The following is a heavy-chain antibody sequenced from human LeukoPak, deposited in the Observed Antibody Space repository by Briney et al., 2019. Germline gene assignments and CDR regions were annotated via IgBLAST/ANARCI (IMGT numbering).Heavy chain of an antibody. CDR2: IYYSGST. CDR1: GGSISSHY. V-gene: IGHV4-59*11. J-gene: IGHJ4*02. D-gene: IGHD5-24*01. CDR3: ASGGVDARYCFDY. Sequence: PSGTLSLTCTVSGGSISSHYWSWIRQPPGKGLEWIGYIYYSGSTNYNPSLKSRVTISVDTSKNQFSLKLSSVTAADTAVYYCASGGVDARYCFDYWGQGTLVTVSS.